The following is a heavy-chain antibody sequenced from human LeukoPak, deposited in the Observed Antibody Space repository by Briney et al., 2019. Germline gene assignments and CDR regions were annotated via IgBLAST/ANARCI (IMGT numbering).Heavy chain of an antibody. CDR1: GYTFIGCY. J-gene: IGHJ6*03. V-gene: IGHV1-2*02. CDR3: ARGGRSGYYYYMDV. CDR2: INPNSGGT. D-gene: IGHD3-10*01. Sequence: ASVKVSCKASGYTFIGCYMHWVRQAPGQGLEWMGWINPNSGGTNYAQKFQGRVTMTRDTSITTAYMELSRLRSDDTAVYYCARGGRSGYYYYMDVWGKGTTVTISS.